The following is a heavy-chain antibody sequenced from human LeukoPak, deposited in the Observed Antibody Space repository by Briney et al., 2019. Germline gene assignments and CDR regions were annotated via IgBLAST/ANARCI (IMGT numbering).Heavy chain of an antibody. CDR2: ISGSGGTT. CDR3: AKGAHYSSSWQNFDY. D-gene: IGHD6-13*01. V-gene: IGHV3-23*01. CDR1: GFTLSSYA. Sequence: GGSLRLSCAASGFTLSSYAMSWVRQAPGQGLEWVSVISGSGGTTYYADSVKGRFTISRDNSKNTLYLEMNSLRAEDTAVYYCAKGAHYSSSWQNFDYWGQGTLVTVSS. J-gene: IGHJ4*02.